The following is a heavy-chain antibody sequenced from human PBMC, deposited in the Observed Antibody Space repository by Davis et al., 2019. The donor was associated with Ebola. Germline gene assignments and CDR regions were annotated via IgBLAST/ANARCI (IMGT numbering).Heavy chain of an antibody. CDR1: GGTFSSYA. Sequence: AASVKISCKASGGTFSSYAISWVRQAPGQGLEWMGGIIPIFGTANYAQKFQGRVTITADESTSTAYMELSSLRSEDTAVYYCARVYGGYLDYWGQGTLVTVPS. CDR3: ARVYGGYLDY. J-gene: IGHJ4*02. D-gene: IGHD4/OR15-4a*01. V-gene: IGHV1-69*13. CDR2: IIPIFGTA.